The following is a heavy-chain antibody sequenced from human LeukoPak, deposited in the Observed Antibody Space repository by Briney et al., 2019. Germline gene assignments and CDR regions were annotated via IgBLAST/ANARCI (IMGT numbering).Heavy chain of an antibody. CDR3: EKEPAYDILTGYYKYYFDY. Sequence: ASETLSLTCTVAGGSISSHYWSWIRQPAGKGLEWIGRIYTSGSTNYNPSLKSRVIMSVDTSKNQFSLKLSSVTAADTAVFFCEKEPAYDILTGYYKYYFDYWGQGTLVTVSS. V-gene: IGHV4-4*07. CDR1: GGSISSHY. J-gene: IGHJ4*02. CDR2: IYTSGST. D-gene: IGHD3-9*01.